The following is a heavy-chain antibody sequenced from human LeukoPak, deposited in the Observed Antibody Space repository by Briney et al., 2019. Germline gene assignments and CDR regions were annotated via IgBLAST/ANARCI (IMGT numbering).Heavy chain of an antibody. CDR1: GFTFSSYS. D-gene: IGHD1-20*01. V-gene: IGHV3-21*01. CDR3: ARDLGARIIGTTGY. J-gene: IGHJ4*02. Sequence: GGSLRLSCAASGFTFSSYSMNWVRQAPGKGLEWVSSISSSSSYIYYADSVKGRFTISRDNAKNSLYLQMSSLRAEDTAVYYCARDLGARIIGTTGYWGQGTLVTVSS. CDR2: ISSSSSYI.